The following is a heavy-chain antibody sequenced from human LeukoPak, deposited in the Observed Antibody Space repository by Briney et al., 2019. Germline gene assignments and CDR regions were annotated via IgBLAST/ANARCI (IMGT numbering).Heavy chain of an antibody. CDR2: IYSGGST. CDR3: ARDREGICFGRTWDY. J-gene: IGHJ4*02. D-gene: IGHD3-10*01. V-gene: IGHV3-66*02. CDR1: GFTFSSYA. Sequence: GGSLRLSCAASGFTFSSYAMSWVRQAPGKGLEWVSVIYSGGSTYYADSVKRRFTISRDNSKNTLYLQMNSLRAEDTAVYYCARDREGICFGRTWDYWGQGTLVTVSS.